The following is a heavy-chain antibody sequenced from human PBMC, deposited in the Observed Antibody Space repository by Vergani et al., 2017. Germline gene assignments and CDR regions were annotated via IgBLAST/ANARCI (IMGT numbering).Heavy chain of an antibody. V-gene: IGHV4-59*08. J-gene: IGHJ4*02. Sequence: QVQLQESGPGLVKPSETLSLTCTVSGGSISSYYWSWIRQPPGKGLEWIGYIYYSGSNNYNPSLKSRVTISVDTSKNQFSLKLSSVTAADTAEYYCARHGYSSGGGFDYWGQGTLVTVSS. CDR1: GGSISSYY. D-gene: IGHD6-19*01. CDR2: IYYSGSN. CDR3: ARHGYSSGGGFDY.